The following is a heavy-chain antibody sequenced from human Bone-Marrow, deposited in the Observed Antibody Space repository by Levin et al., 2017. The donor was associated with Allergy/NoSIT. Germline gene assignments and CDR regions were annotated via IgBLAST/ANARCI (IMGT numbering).Heavy chain of an antibody. Sequence: SQTLSLTCTVSGGSISSSSYYWGWIRQPPGKGLEWIGSIYYSGSTYYNPSLKSRVTISVDTSKNQFSLKLSSVTAADTAVYYCARTGATGDWIDYWGQGTLVTVSS. CDR1: GGSISSSSYY. D-gene: IGHD1-26*01. CDR2: IYYSGST. V-gene: IGHV4-39*01. J-gene: IGHJ4*02. CDR3: ARTGATGDWIDY.